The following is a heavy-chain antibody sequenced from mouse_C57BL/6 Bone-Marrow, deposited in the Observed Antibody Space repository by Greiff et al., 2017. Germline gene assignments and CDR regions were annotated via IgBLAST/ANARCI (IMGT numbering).Heavy chain of an antibody. CDR3: AIRAFYYYGSSWYFDV. D-gene: IGHD1-1*01. CDR1: GYTFTSYW. CDR2: IHPSDSVT. Sequence: VQLQQPGAELVKPGASVKVSCKASGYTFTSYWMHWVKQRPGQGLEWIGRIHPSDSVTNYNQKFKGKATLTVDKSSSTAYIQLSSLTSEDSAVYYCAIRAFYYYGSSWYFDVWGTGTTVTVSS. J-gene: IGHJ1*03. V-gene: IGHV1-74*01.